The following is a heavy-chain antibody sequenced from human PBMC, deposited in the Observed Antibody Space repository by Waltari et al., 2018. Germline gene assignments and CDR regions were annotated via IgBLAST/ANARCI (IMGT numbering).Heavy chain of an antibody. Sequence: QVQLQQWGAGLLTPSETLSLTCAVYGGSFSGSYWSWIRQPPGKGLEWIGEINHSGSTNYNPSLKSRVTISVDTSKNQFSLKLSSVTAADTAVYYCARGRGWQNSSWYDGWGQGTLVTVSS. CDR3: ARGRGWQNSSWYDG. CDR1: GGSFSGSY. CDR2: INHSGST. J-gene: IGHJ4*02. D-gene: IGHD6-13*01. V-gene: IGHV4-34*01.